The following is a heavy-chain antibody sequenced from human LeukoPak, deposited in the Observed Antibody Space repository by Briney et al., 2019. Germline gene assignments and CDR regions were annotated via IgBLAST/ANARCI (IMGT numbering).Heavy chain of an antibody. CDR2: IYYSGST. J-gene: IGHJ6*02. V-gene: IGHV4-59*08. D-gene: IGHD3-16*01. CDR3: ASAPSGSNPSLYYYGMDV. CDR1: GGSISSYY. Sequence: SETLSLTCSVSGGSISSYYWSWIRQPPGKGLEWIGYIYYSGSTNYNPSLKSRVTISVDTSKNQFSLKLSSVTAADTAVYYCASAPSGSNPSLYYYGMDVWGQGTTVTVSS.